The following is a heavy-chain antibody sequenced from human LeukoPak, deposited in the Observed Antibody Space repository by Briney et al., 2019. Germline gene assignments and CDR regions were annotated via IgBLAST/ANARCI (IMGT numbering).Heavy chain of an antibody. J-gene: IGHJ4*02. Sequence: PSETLSLTCTVSGGSISSHYWSWIRQPAGKGLEWIGRLHRSGSTNYNPSLKSRVTISVDTSKNQFSLKLSSVTAADTAVYYCARGGIAAGLDYWGQGTLVTVSS. CDR1: GGSISSHY. V-gene: IGHV4-4*07. CDR2: LHRSGST. D-gene: IGHD6-13*01. CDR3: ARGGIAAGLDY.